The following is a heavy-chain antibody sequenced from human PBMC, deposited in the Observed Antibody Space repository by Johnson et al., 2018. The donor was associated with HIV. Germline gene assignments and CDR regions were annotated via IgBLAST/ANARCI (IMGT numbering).Heavy chain of an antibody. V-gene: IGHV3-20*04. D-gene: IGHD3-10*01. CDR1: GFTLDDYG. J-gene: IGHJ3*02. CDR3: ARDFVAFGECTAFDI. Sequence: EVQLVESGGGVVRPGGSLRLSCAASGFTLDDYGMAWVRQAPGKGLEWVSGINWNGGSTGYEDSVKGRFTISRDNAKNSLYLQMNSLRAEDTALYYCARDFVAFGECTAFDIWGQGTMVAVSS. CDR2: INWNGGST.